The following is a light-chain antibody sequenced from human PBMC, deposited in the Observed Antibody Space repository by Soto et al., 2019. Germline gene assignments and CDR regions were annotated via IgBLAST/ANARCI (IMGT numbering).Light chain of an antibody. Sequence: QSVLTRSPSASASLGASVKLTCTLSSGHSNYAIAWHQRQPEQGPRYLMKLNSDGSHSKVDGIPDRFSGSSSGTERYLPISSLQSEDESDYYCQTWGTGIQVFGGGTKLTVL. V-gene: IGLV4-69*01. J-gene: IGLJ2*01. CDR2: LNSDGSH. CDR1: SGHSNYA. CDR3: QTWGTGIQV.